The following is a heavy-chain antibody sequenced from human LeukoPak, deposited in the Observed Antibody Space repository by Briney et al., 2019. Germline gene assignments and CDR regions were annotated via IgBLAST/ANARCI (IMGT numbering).Heavy chain of an antibody. CDR1: GFTVSSSY. D-gene: IGHD6-19*01. Sequence: GGSLRRYCAASGFTVSSSYMSWVRQAPGKGLEWVSVIYSDGGTFYADSVKGRFTISRDNSKNTLYLQMNSLRAEDTAVYYCARAGGLPIAVAPIDCWGQGTLVTVSS. CDR2: IYSDGGT. J-gene: IGHJ4*02. CDR3: ARAGGLPIAVAPIDC. V-gene: IGHV3-53*01.